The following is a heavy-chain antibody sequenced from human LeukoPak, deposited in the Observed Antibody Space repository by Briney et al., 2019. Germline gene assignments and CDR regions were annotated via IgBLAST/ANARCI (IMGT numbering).Heavy chain of an antibody. J-gene: IGHJ4*02. Sequence: PGGSLRLSCAASGFTFSSYGMHWVRQAPGKGLEWVAFIRYDGGNKYYADSVKGRFTISRDNSKNTLYLQMNSLRAEDTAVYYCAKDQGDSSSWVWGQGTLVTVSS. D-gene: IGHD6-13*01. CDR1: GFTFSSYG. CDR2: IRYDGGNK. V-gene: IGHV3-30*02. CDR3: AKDQGDSSSWV.